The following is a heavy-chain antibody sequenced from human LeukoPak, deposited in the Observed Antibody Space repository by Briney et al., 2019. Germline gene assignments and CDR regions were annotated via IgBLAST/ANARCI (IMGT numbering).Heavy chain of an antibody. Sequence: GGSLRLSCAASGFTFSDHYMSWIRQAPGKGLEWVSYISTSGSSIYYADSVQGRFTISRDNAKNSLFLQMNSLTAEDTAVYYCARDLSRGVNYHALDVWGQGTTVTVSS. CDR2: ISTSGSSI. V-gene: IGHV3-11*01. CDR1: GFTFSDHY. J-gene: IGHJ6*02. CDR3: ARDLSRGVNYHALDV. D-gene: IGHD2-15*01.